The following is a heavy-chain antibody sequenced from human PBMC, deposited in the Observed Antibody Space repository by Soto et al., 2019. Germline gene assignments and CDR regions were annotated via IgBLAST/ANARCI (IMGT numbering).Heavy chain of an antibody. D-gene: IGHD2-2*01. Sequence: LSLTCTVSGGSISSGGYYWSWIRQHPGKGLEWIGYIYYSGSTYYNPSLKSRVTISVDTSKNQFSLKLSSVTAADTAVYYCARDVVVPAAAPIYYYYYGMDVWGQGTTVTVSS. CDR1: GGSISSGGYY. J-gene: IGHJ6*02. CDR3: ARDVVVPAAAPIYYYYYGMDV. CDR2: IYYSGST. V-gene: IGHV4-31*03.